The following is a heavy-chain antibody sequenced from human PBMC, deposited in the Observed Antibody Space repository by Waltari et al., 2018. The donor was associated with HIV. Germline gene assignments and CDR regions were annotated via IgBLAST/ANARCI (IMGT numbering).Heavy chain of an antibody. CDR2: IFSNDEK. CDR3: ARQTHANTMIVPAAGMDV. Sequence: QVTLKESGPVLVKPTETLTLTCTVSGFSLSNARMGVSWIRQPPGKALEWLAHIFSNDEKSYSTSLKSRLTISKDTSKSQVVLTMTNMDPVDTATYYCARQTHANTMIVPAAGMDVWGQGTTVTVSS. V-gene: IGHV2-26*01. J-gene: IGHJ6*02. CDR1: GFSLSNARMG. D-gene: IGHD3-22*01.